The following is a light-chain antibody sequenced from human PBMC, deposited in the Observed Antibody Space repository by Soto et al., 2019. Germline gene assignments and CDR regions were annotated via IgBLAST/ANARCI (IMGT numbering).Light chain of an antibody. J-gene: IGLJ3*02. CDR3: SSYTSSNSLL. Sequence: QSALTQPASVSGSPGQSITISCTGTSGDVGAYNYVSWYQQHPGKAPKLMIYDVSDRPSGVSNRFSGSKSGNTASLTISGLQAEDEARYYCSSYTSSNSLLFGGGTKLTVL. CDR2: DVS. CDR1: SGDVGAYNY. V-gene: IGLV2-14*01.